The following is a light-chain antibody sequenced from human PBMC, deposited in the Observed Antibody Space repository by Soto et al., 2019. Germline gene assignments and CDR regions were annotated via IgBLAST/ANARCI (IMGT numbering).Light chain of an antibody. CDR2: DVS. Sequence: QSVLTQPRSVSGSPGQSVTISCTGTSSGVGGYNYVSWYQQYPGKAPKLMIYDVSKRPSGVPDRFSGSKSGNTASLTISGLQAEDEADYYCCSYAGSVVFGGGTKLTVL. CDR3: CSYAGSVV. J-gene: IGLJ2*01. V-gene: IGLV2-11*01. CDR1: SSGVGGYNY.